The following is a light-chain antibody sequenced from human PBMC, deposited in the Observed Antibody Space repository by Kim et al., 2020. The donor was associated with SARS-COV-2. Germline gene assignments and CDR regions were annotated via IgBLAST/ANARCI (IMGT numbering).Light chain of an antibody. J-gene: IGLJ2*01. V-gene: IGLV1-51*01. CDR3: GTWDSRMNAVV. CDR1: TSSIGKNY. CDR2: DNN. Sequence: GQKLTISCSGNTSSIGKNYVYWYQQLPGTAPKLLIYDNNKRPSGIPDRFSGSKSGTSATLGITGLQTGDEADYSCGTWDSRMNAVVFGGGTQLTVL.